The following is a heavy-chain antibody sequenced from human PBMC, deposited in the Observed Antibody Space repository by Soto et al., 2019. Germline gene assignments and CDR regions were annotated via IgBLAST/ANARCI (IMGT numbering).Heavy chain of an antibody. J-gene: IGHJ5*01. CDR2: IIPIVGAA. D-gene: IGHD2-8*01. V-gene: IGHV1-69*01. CDR1: GGTFGTYV. Sequence: QVQLVQSGAEVKRPGSSVKVSCKASGGTFGTYVIAWVRQAPGQGLEWMGGIIPIVGAANSTHKFQCRLTMSAGDSTSTVCLELIHLRSEDTALYFSARDPDLLDEQWCGGLDSWGQGTRVTVS. CDR3: ARDPDLLDEQWCGGLDS.